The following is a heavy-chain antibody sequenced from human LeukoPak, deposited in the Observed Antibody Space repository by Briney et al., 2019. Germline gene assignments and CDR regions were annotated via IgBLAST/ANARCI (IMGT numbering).Heavy chain of an antibody. CDR2: IHTSGST. J-gene: IGHJ4*02. D-gene: IGHD3-10*01. V-gene: IGHV4-4*07. Sequence: SETLSLTCTVSGGSISSYYWNWIRQPAGKGLEWIGRIHTSGSTNYNPSLKSRVTMSVDTSKNQFSLKLSSVTAADTAVYYCAREPLLWFGELSLYFDYWGQGTLVTVSS. CDR1: GGSISSYY. CDR3: AREPLLWFGELSLYFDY.